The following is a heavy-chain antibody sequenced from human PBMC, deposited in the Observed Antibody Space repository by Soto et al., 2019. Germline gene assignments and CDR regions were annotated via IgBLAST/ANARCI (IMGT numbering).Heavy chain of an antibody. D-gene: IGHD6-25*01. CDR2: ISGSGGST. CDR1: GFTFSSYA. Sequence: GGSLRLSCAASGFTFSSYAMSWVRQAPGKGLEWVSAISGSGGSTYYADSVKGRFTISRDNSKNTLYLQMNSLRAEDTAVYYCAKPTASGDTYYYYYYMDVWGKGTTVTVSS. V-gene: IGHV3-23*01. CDR3: AKPTASGDTYYYYYYMDV. J-gene: IGHJ6*03.